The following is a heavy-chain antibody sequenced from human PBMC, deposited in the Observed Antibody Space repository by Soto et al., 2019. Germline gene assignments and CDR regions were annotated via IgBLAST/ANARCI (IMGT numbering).Heavy chain of an antibody. D-gene: IGHD1-26*01. CDR1: GFTFSSYS. CDR3: ARPASGQENSQSYYFI. J-gene: IGHJ3*02. CDR2: ISISRSYI. V-gene: IGHV3-21*01. Sequence: GGSLRLSCAASGFTFSSYSMNWVRQAPGKGLEWVSSISISRSYIYYADSVKGRFTISRDNAKNSLYLQMNSLRAEDTAVYYCARPASGQENSQSYYFIWGQGTMVHVSS.